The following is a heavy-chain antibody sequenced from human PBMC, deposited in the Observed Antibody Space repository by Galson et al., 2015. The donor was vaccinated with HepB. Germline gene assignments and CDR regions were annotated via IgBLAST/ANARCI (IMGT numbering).Heavy chain of an antibody. CDR2: INGGGAST. V-gene: IGHV3-23*01. CDR1: GFIFDWFA. CDR3: ARLPTYYYYDVDV. J-gene: IGHJ6*02. Sequence: SLRLSCAASGFIFDWFAMSWVRQAPGKGLEWVAHINGGGASTWYADSVKGRFTISRDNSKNTLYLQMNSLRTEDTAVYYCARLPTYYYYDVDVWGQGTTVTVSS.